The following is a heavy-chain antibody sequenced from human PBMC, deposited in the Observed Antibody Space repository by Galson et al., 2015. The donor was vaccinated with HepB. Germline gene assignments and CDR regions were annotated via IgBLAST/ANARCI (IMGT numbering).Heavy chain of an antibody. Sequence: SVKVSCKVSGYTLTELSMHWVRQAPGKGLEWMGGFDPEDGETIYAQKFQGRVTMTEDTSTDTAYMELSSLRSEDTAVYYCATAPRYCSSTSCPIYYWYFDLWGRGTLVTVSS. V-gene: IGHV1-24*01. CDR2: FDPEDGET. J-gene: IGHJ2*01. CDR1: GYTLTELS. CDR3: ATAPRYCSSTSCPIYYWYFDL. D-gene: IGHD2-2*01.